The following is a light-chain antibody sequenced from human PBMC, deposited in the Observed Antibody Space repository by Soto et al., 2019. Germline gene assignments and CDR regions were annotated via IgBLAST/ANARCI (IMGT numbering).Light chain of an antibody. CDR2: EVT. CDR1: SSDVGAYNL. CDR3: ASLTTTNFV. V-gene: IGLV2-14*01. Sequence: QSALTQPASVSGSPGQSITISCTGTSSDVGAYNLVSWYQHLPDKAPKLIISEVTNRPSGVSDRFSGSKSRNTASLTISGLQAEDEADYYCASLTTTNFVFGSGTKVTVL. J-gene: IGLJ1*01.